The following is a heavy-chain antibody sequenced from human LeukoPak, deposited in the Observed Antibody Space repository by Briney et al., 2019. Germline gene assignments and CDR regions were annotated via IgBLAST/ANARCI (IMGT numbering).Heavy chain of an antibody. CDR1: GGSISSSSYY. J-gene: IGHJ4*02. CDR3: ARRYGGNLDY. CDR2: IYYSGST. Sequence: SETLSLTCTVSGGSISSSSYYWGWIRQPPGKGLEWIGSIYYSGSTYYNPSLKSRVTISVDTSKNQFSLKLSSVTAADTAVYYCARRYGGNLDYWGQGTLVTVSS. D-gene: IGHD4-23*01. V-gene: IGHV4-39*01.